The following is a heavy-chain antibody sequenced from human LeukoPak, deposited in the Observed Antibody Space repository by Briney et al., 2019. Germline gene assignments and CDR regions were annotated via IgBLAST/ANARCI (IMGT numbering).Heavy chain of an antibody. Sequence: SETLSLTCAVSGGSISSYYWSWIRQPPGKGLEWIGYIYYSGSTNYNPSLKSRVTISVDTSKNQFSLMLSSVTAADTAVYYCARAFSYGGNEAFDIWGQGTMVTVSS. CDR2: IYYSGST. V-gene: IGHV4-59*01. J-gene: IGHJ3*02. D-gene: IGHD5-18*01. CDR1: GGSISSYY. CDR3: ARAFSYGGNEAFDI.